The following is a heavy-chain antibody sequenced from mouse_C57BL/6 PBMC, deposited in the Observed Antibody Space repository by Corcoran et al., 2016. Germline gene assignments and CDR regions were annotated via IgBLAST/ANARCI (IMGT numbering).Heavy chain of an antibody. CDR2: INPKNGGT. V-gene: IGHV1-26*01. CDR1: GYTFTDYY. J-gene: IGHJ2*01. Sequence: EVQLQQSVPELVKPGASVKISCKASGYTFTDYYMNWVKQSHGKSLEWIGDINPKNGGTSYNQKFKGKATLTVDKSSSTAYMELRSLTSEDSAVYYCARRGMGYYYGSSYDFDYWGQGTTLTVSS. CDR3: ARRGMGYYYGSSYDFDY. D-gene: IGHD1-1*01.